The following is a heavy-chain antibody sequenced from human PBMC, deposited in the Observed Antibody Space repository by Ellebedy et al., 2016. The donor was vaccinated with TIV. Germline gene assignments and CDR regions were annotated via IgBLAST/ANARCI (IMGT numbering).Heavy chain of an antibody. J-gene: IGHJ6*02. Sequence: GESLKISCAASGFTVSSSYMSWVRQPPGKGLEWVSLIYRGDQTFFADSVKGRFTIFRENSGNTLYLQMNTLIAEDTAVYYCARVGILRYFDWLHYGLDVWGQGTTVTVSS. CDR3: ARVGILRYFDWLHYGLDV. CDR1: GFTVSSSY. V-gene: IGHV3-66*01. CDR2: IYRGDQT. D-gene: IGHD3-9*01.